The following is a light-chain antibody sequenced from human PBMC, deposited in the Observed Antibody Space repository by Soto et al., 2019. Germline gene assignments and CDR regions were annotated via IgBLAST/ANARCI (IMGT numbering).Light chain of an antibody. CDR3: SSYAGTENEWV. V-gene: IGLV2-8*01. CDR2: EVN. J-gene: IGLJ3*02. Sequence: QSALTQPPSASGSPGQSVTISCTGTSSDVGNYNYVSWYQQHPGKAPKLMIYEVNKRPSGVPDRFSGSKSGNTASLTVSGLQAEDEADYYCSSYAGTENEWVFGGGTKVTVL. CDR1: SSDVGNYNY.